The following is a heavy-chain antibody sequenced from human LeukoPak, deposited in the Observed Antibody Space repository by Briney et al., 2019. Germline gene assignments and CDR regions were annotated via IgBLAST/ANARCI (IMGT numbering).Heavy chain of an antibody. CDR3: ARDGRLSRYYYYYMDV. V-gene: IGHV3-23*01. Sequence: GGSLRLSCAASGFTFSTYAMSWVRQAPGKGLEWVSAISGSGGSTYYADSVKGRFTISRDNSKNTLYLQMNSLRAEDTAVYYCARDGRLSRYYYYYMDVWGKGTTVTVSS. J-gene: IGHJ6*03. D-gene: IGHD5-24*01. CDR1: GFTFSTYA. CDR2: ISGSGGST.